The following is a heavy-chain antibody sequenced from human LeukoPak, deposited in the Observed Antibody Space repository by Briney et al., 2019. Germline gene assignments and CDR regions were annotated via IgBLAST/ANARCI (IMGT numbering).Heavy chain of an antibody. Sequence: GGSLRLSCAASGFTFRNHWMNWVRQAPGKGLECLANIKEDGSETYYADSVVGRFTISRDNAKNSLYLQMNSLRAEDTAVYYCARETPRRGETRDGYRWGQGTLVTVSS. CDR2: IKEDGSET. V-gene: IGHV3-7*01. CDR1: GFTFRNHW. D-gene: IGHD5-24*01. J-gene: IGHJ4*02. CDR3: ARETPRRGETRDGYR.